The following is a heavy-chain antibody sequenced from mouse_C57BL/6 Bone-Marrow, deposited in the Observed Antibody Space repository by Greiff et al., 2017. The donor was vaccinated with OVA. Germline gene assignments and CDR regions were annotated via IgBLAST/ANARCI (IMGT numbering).Heavy chain of an antibody. Sequence: VQLQQSGPGLVQPSQRLSITCTVSGFSLTSYGVHWVRQSPGKGLEWLGVIWRGGSTDYNAAFMSRLSITKDNSKSQVFFKMNSLQADDTAIYYCAHSPLLWPSMDYWGQGTSVTVSS. D-gene: IGHD2-1*01. J-gene: IGHJ4*01. CDR2: IWRGGST. CDR1: GFSLTSYG. CDR3: AHSPLLWPSMDY. V-gene: IGHV2-5*01.